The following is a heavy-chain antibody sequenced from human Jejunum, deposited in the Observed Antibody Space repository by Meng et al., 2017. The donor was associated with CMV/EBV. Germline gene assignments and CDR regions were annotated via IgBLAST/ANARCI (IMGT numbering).Heavy chain of an antibody. V-gene: IGHV3-7*04. J-gene: IGHJ5*02. CDR2: INQDGGEK. Sequence: FTFNNYWMSWVRQAPGKGLEWVANINQDGGEKYYVDSVMGRFTISRDNAKNSVYLQMNRLRAEDTAVYYCARAIDYGDPNWFDPWGQGTLVTVSS. CDR3: ARAIDYGDPNWFDP. D-gene: IGHD4-17*01. CDR1: FTFNNYW.